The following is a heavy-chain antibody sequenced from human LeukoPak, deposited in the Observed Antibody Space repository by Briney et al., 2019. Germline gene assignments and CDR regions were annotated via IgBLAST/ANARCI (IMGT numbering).Heavy chain of an antibody. CDR3: TTYRITVAGLVHY. J-gene: IGHJ4*02. Sequence: NPGGSLRLSCAASGFTFSDYYMSWIRRAPGKGLEWVSYISSSSSYTNYADSVKGRFTISRDNAKNSLYLQMNSLRAEDTAVYYCTTYRITVAGLVHYWGQGTLVAVSS. CDR2: ISSSSSYT. D-gene: IGHD6-19*01. V-gene: IGHV3-11*03. CDR1: GFTFSDYY.